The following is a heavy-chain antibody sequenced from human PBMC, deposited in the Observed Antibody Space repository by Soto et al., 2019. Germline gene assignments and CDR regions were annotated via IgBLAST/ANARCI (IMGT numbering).Heavy chain of an antibody. CDR3: ATSYGSGYRAFDY. D-gene: IGHD3-10*01. CDR1: GDTFAFYS. Sequence: QVQLVQSGAEVKRPGSSVKVSCKASGDTFAFYSINWVRQAPGLGLEWMGRINPILSMSNYAQRFQGRVTMTADESTSTAYMVLNSLRSEDKAIYYCATSYGSGYRAFDYWGQGALVTVSS. V-gene: IGHV1-69*02. J-gene: IGHJ4*02. CDR2: INPILSMS.